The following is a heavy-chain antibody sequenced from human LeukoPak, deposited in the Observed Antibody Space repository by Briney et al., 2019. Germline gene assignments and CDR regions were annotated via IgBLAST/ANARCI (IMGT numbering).Heavy chain of an antibody. Sequence: SETLSLTCAVYGGSFSGYYWSWIRQPPGKGLEWIGEINHSGSTNCNPSLKSRVTISVDTSKNQFSLKLSSVTAADTAVYYCARGKQWLVHFFDYWGQGTLVTVSS. CDR1: GGSFSGYY. CDR3: ARGKQWLVHFFDY. D-gene: IGHD6-19*01. J-gene: IGHJ4*02. V-gene: IGHV4-34*01. CDR2: INHSGST.